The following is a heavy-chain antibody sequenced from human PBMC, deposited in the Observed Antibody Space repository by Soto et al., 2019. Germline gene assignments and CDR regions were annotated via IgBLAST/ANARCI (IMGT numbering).Heavy chain of an antibody. Sequence: GGSLRLSCAASGFTFSNSWTSWVRQAPGKGLEWVANIKEDGSEKDYVDPVKGRFTITRDNAKNSLYLQMNNLRAEDTAVYFCTRKRFGMDVWGQGTTVTVSS. CDR2: IKEDGSEK. CDR1: GFTFSNSW. CDR3: TRKRFGMDV. V-gene: IGHV3-7*03. J-gene: IGHJ6*02.